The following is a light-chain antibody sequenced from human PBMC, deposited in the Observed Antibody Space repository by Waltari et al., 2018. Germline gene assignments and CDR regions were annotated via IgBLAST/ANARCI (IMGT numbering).Light chain of an antibody. CDR2: GVC. CDR3: NSYIGSSSWV. J-gene: IGLJ3*02. Sequence: CQQRPGEATHLRMYGVCERPLGVSNRSLVSESGSTASLTLSGIQAEDDADYYCNSYIGSSSWVFGGGTKLTVL. V-gene: IGLV2-14*03.